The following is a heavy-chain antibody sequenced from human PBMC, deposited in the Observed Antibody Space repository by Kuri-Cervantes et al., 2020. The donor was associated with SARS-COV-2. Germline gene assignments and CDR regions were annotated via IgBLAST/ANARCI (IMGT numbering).Heavy chain of an antibody. CDR3: ARARSGTIDAFDI. V-gene: IGHV1-46*01. Sequence: GESLKISCKASGYIFTSYYLHWVRQAPGQGLEWMGVINPTVGDTTYAQKFQGRVTMTRDTSTSTVYVELSSLRSEDTAVYYCARARSGTIDAFDIWGQGTMVTVSS. J-gene: IGHJ3*02. CDR2: INPTVGDT. D-gene: IGHD3-10*01. CDR1: GYIFTSYY.